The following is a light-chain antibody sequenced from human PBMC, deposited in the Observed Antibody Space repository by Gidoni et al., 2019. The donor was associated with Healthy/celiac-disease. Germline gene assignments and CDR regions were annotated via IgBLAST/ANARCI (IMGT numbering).Light chain of an antibody. J-gene: IGKJ1*01. CDR1: QGISKY. V-gene: IGKV1-27*01. Sequence: DIPMTQSPYSLSASVGDRVTITCRASQGISKYLAWYQQKPGKVPKLLIYAASTLQTGLPSRFSGSGSGTDFTLTISSLQPEDVATYYCQKYNSAPQTVGQGTKVEIK. CDR2: AAS. CDR3: QKYNSAPQT.